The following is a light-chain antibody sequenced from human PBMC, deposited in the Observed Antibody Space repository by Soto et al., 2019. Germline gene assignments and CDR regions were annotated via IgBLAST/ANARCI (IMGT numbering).Light chain of an antibody. V-gene: IGLV1-40*01. J-gene: IGLJ2*01. Sequence: QSALTQPPSVSGAPGQRVTISCTGSSSNIGAGYDVHWYQQPPGTAPKLLIYGNSNRPSGVPDRFSGSKSGTSASLAITGLQAEDEADYYCQSYDSSLSEGVVFGGGTKLTVL. CDR3: QSYDSSLSEGVV. CDR2: GNS. CDR1: SSNIGAGYD.